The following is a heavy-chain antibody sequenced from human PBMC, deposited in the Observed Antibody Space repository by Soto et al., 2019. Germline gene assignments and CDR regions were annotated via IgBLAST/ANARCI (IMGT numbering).Heavy chain of an antibody. CDR3: ARDKVSVAGTVYYGMDV. CDR2: INPSGGST. D-gene: IGHD6-19*01. CDR1: GYTFTSYY. V-gene: IGHV1-46*01. J-gene: IGHJ6*02. Sequence: GASVKVSCKASGYTFTSYYMHWVRQAPGQGLEWMGIINPSGGSTSYAQKLQGRVTMTTDTSTSTAYMELRSLRSDDTAVYYCARDKVSVAGTVYYGMDVWGQGTTVTVSS.